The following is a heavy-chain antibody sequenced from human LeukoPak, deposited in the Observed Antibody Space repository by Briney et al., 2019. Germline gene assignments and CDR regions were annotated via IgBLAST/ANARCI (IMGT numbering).Heavy chain of an antibody. V-gene: IGHV4-4*02. J-gene: IGHJ6*03. CDR3: AREGGSSGSFYYYYYYMDV. D-gene: IGHD6-19*01. CDR2: IHHSGNI. Sequence: SETLSLTCAVSGGSISSRNWWSWVRQPPGKGLEWIAEIHHSGNINYNPSLKSRVTISVDKSKNQFSLKLSSVTAADTAVYYCAREGGSSGSFYYYYYYMDVWGKGTTVTVSS. CDR1: GGSISSRNW.